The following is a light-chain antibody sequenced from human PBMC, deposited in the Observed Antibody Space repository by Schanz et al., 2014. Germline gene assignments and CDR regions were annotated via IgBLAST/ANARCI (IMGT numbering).Light chain of an antibody. Sequence: QSALTQPPSASGSPGQSVTISCTGTSSDVGGYNYVSWCRQHPGKAPKLMIYEVNKRPSGVPDRFSGSKSGNTASLTISGLQSEDEADYYCSSYTSSRTWVFGGGTKLTVL. V-gene: IGLV2-8*01. CDR2: EVN. CDR1: SSDVGGYNY. CDR3: SSYTSSRTWV. J-gene: IGLJ3*02.